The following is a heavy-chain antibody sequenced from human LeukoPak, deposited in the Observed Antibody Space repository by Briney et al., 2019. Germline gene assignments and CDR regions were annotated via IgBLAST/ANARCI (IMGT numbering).Heavy chain of an antibody. D-gene: IGHD6-13*01. Sequence: SQTLSLTCAISGDSVSSNSAAWNWIRQSPSRGLEWLGRTYYRSKWYNDYAVSVKSRITINPDTSKNQFSLQLNSVTPEDTAVYYCARDRGSSWPLVEHYFDYWGQGTLVTVSS. V-gene: IGHV6-1*01. J-gene: IGHJ4*02. CDR3: ARDRGSSWPLVEHYFDY. CDR1: GDSVSSNSAA. CDR2: TYYRSKWYN.